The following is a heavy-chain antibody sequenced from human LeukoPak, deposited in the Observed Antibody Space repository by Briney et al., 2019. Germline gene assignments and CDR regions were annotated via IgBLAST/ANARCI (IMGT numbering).Heavy chain of an antibody. J-gene: IGHJ4*02. V-gene: IGHV4-31*02. D-gene: IGHD6-13*01. Sequence: LRLSCAASGFTFSSYAMHWVRQHPGKGLEWIGYIYYSGSTYYNPSLKSRVTISVDTSKNQFSLKLSSVTAADTAVYYCASIAAAGTIINWGQGTLVTVSS. CDR3: ASIAAAGTIIN. CDR2: IYYSGST. CDR1: GFTFSSYAMH.